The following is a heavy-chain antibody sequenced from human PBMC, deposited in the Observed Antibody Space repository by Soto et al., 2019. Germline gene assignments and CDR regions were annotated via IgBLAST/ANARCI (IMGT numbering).Heavy chain of an antibody. J-gene: IGHJ4*02. D-gene: IGHD3-10*01. CDR3: ARGSTDSYPGSRIFDF. Sequence: GSLRLSCVASGLTFGSRAMTWVRQAPGEGLQWVSTITDTGGDAKYADSVRGRFVISRDNSKKTLYLQMTSLTAEDSAMYYCARGSTDSYPGSRIFDFWGRGTLVTVSS. CDR2: ITDTGGDA. CDR1: GLTFGSRA. V-gene: IGHV3-23*01.